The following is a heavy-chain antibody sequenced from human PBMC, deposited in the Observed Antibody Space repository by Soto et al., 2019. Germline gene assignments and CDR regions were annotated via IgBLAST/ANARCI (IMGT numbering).Heavy chain of an antibody. V-gene: IGHV4-38-2*01. J-gene: IGHJ4*02. CDR3: TRGTGAPWVRFDS. CDR1: GYSITSGFY. CDR2: ISYSAKT. D-gene: IGHD3-22*01. Sequence: SETLSLTCGVSGYSITSGFYWGWVRQSPGKGLEWIGSISYSAKTFYNPSLASRLSIAVDTSMNQFSLRLTSVTAADTALYYCTRGTGAPWVRFDSWGQGTLVTVSS.